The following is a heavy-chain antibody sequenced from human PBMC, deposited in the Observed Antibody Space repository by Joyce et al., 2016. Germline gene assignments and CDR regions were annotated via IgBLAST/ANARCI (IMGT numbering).Heavy chain of an antibody. CDR3: ARSPGRGGAFDI. Sequence: QVQLQESGPGLVKPSETLSLTCGVSGYSISSGYYWGWIRQPPGRGLEGMGSIYHSGYTFYNPSLESRVAISVDTSKNQFSLKVTSVTAADTARYYWARSPGRGGAFDIWGQGTMVIVSS. D-gene: IGHD1-26*01. V-gene: IGHV4-38-2*01. CDR2: IYHSGYT. CDR1: GYSISSGYY. J-gene: IGHJ3*02.